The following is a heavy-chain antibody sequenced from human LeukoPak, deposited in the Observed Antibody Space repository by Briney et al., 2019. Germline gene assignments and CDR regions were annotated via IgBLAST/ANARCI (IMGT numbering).Heavy chain of an antibody. CDR1: GFTFSSYS. CDR2: ISSTGNYI. V-gene: IGHV3-21*01. CDR3: ARGGGYCSSTSCYYFDS. D-gene: IGHD2-2*01. Sequence: GGSLRLSCEASGFTFSSYSMNWVRQAPRKGLEWVSSISSTGNYIYYADSVEGRFTVSRDNAKKSLYLQMNSLRAEDTAVYYCARGGGYCSSTSCYYFDSWGQGTLVTVSS. J-gene: IGHJ4*02.